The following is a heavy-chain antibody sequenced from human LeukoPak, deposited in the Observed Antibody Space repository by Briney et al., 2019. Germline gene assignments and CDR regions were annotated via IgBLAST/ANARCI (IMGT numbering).Heavy chain of an antibody. CDR3: ARASTTVPNLLDH. V-gene: IGHV3-74*01. D-gene: IGHD4-17*01. CDR1: GFTFSTYW. Sequence: GGSVRLSCAVSGFTFSTYWMHWVRQAPGKGLVWVARIKGDGSSTIYADSVEGRFTISRDNSKNTLYLQTSSLRAEDTAVYYCARASTTVPNLLDHWGRGTLVTVSS. J-gene: IGHJ4*02. CDR2: IKGDGSST.